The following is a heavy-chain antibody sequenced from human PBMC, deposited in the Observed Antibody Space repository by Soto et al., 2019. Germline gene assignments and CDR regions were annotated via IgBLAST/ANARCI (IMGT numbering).Heavy chain of an antibody. J-gene: IGHJ4*02. D-gene: IGHD2-2*01. CDR3: AKAPSIVLLGPHDY. V-gene: IGHV3-30*18. CDR2: MSYDGSNK. CDR1: GFTFSDYA. Sequence: QVQLVESGGGVVQPGRSLRLSCAASGFTFSDYAMHWVRQGPGKGLEWVAVMSYDGSNKYYADSVKGRFTISRDNSKNTLYLQMTSRTTEDPAVYYCAKAPSIVLLGPHDYWGQGTLVTVSS.